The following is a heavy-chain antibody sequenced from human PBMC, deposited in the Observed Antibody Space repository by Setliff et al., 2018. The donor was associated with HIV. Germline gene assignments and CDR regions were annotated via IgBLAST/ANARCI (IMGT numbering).Heavy chain of an antibody. CDR1: GGSISRGGYY. Sequence: SETLSLTCTVSGGSISRGGYYWNWIRQLPGQGLEWMGYISHSGGTYYNPSLEGRVSLSVDTSKNQSSLHLSSVTAADTAVYFCAGDGLRGYSYGIGWHIEVWGRGTLVTVSS. J-gene: IGHJ2*01. CDR2: ISHSGGT. D-gene: IGHD5-18*01. CDR3: AGDGLRGYSYGIGWHIEV. V-gene: IGHV4-31*03.